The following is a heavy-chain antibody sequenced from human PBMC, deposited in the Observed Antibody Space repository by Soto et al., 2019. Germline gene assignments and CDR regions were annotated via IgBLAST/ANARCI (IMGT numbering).Heavy chain of an antibody. CDR1: GGSISSYY. D-gene: IGHD3-22*01. V-gene: IGHV4-59*01. J-gene: IGHJ4*02. Sequence: SETLSLTCTVSGGSISSYYWSWIRQPPGKGLAWIGYIYYSGSTNYNPSLKSRVTISVDTSKNQFSLKLGSVTAADTAVYYCARLGGYYQAFDQWGQGSLVTVS. CDR2: IYYSGST. CDR3: ARLGGYYQAFDQ.